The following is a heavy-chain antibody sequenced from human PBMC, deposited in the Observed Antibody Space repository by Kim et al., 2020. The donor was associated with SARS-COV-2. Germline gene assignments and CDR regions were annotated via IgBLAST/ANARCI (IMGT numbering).Heavy chain of an antibody. Sequence: ASVKVSCKASGYTFTSYAMHWVRQAPGQRLEWMGWINAGNGNTKYSQKFQGRVTITRDTSASTAYMELSSLRSEDTAVYYCARSPPIGGYEKYNWFDPWGQGTLVTVSS. J-gene: IGHJ5*02. CDR2: INAGNGNT. V-gene: IGHV1-3*01. CDR3: ARSPPIGGYEKYNWFDP. CDR1: GYTFTSYA. D-gene: IGHD5-12*01.